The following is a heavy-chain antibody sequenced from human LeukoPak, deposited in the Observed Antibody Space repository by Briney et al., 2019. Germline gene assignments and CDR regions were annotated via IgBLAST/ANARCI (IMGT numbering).Heavy chain of an antibody. CDR3: AKRSSSSWYGFDI. CDR1: GFTFSSYA. Sequence: GGSLRLSCAASGFTFSSYAMSWVRQAPGKGLEWVSAISGSGGSTYYADSVRGRFTISRDNSKNTLYLQMNSLRAEDTAVYYCAKRSSSSWYGFDIWGQGTMVTVSS. J-gene: IGHJ3*02. CDR2: ISGSGGST. V-gene: IGHV3-23*01. D-gene: IGHD6-13*01.